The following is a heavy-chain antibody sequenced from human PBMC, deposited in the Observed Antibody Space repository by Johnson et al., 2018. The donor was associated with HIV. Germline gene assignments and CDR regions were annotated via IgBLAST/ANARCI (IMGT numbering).Heavy chain of an antibody. CDR1: GFRFSTYA. D-gene: IGHD6-6*01. Sequence: QVQLVESGGGVVQPGRSLRLSCAASGFRFSTYALHWVRQTPGKGLEWVALISDDGSKIYHADSVKGRFTISRDNSNKTVYLQMNNLRVEDTAVYYCASEVEYSILGGVWGQGTMVTVSS. CDR3: ASEVEYSILGGV. J-gene: IGHJ3*01. V-gene: IGHV3-30*04. CDR2: ISDDGSKI.